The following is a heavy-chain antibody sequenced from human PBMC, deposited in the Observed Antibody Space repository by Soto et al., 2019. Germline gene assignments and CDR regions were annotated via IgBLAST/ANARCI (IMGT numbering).Heavy chain of an antibody. CDR3: AKDSWAIFGVPAGEYFAMGV. V-gene: IGHV3-23*01. J-gene: IGHJ6*02. Sequence: GGSLRLSCVASGFTFENYAMSWVRQAPGKGLEWVSAISGSGGTTYYSDSVKGRFTISRDNSKNTVYLQMNDLRVEDAAEYFCAKDSWAIFGVPAGEYFAMGVWGQGTTVTVSS. CDR2: ISGSGGTT. D-gene: IGHD3-3*01. CDR1: GFTFENYA.